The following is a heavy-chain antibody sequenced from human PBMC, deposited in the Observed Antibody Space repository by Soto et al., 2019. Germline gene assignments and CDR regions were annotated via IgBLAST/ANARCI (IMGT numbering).Heavy chain of an antibody. V-gene: IGHV3-53*01. CDR3: ARNPLIVVVPAAHPPYYYGMDV. J-gene: IGHJ6*02. D-gene: IGHD2-2*01. CDR1: VFTVISNY. Sequence: GWSLRLSCASSVFTVISNYMSWVRQAPGKGLEWVSVIYSGGSTYYADSVKGRFTISRDNSKNTLYLQMNSLRAEDTAVYYCARNPLIVVVPAAHPPYYYGMDVWGQGTTVTVSS. CDR2: IYSGGST.